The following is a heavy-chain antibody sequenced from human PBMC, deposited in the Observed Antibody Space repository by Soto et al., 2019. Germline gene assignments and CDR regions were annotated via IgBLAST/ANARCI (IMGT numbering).Heavy chain of an antibody. V-gene: IGHV3-66*01. CDR3: ARDEYSSSGAAFDI. Sequence: HPGGSLRLSCAASGFTVSSNYMSWVRQAPGKGLEWVSVIYSGGSTYYADSVKGRFTISRDNSKNTLYLQMNSLRAEDTAVYYCARDEYSSSGAAFDIWGQGTMVTVSS. J-gene: IGHJ3*02. CDR1: GFTVSSNY. D-gene: IGHD6-6*01. CDR2: IYSGGST.